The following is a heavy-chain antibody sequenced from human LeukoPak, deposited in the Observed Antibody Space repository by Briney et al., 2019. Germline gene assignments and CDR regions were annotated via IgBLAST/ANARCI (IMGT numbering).Heavy chain of an antibody. D-gene: IGHD4-17*01. CDR1: GFTFSSYA. J-gene: IGHJ1*01. CDR3: AKVCQPVYGDGVLQH. V-gene: IGHV3-23*01. CDR2: ISGSGGST. Sequence: GGSLRLSCAASGFTFSSYAMSWVRQTPGKGLEWVSAISGSGGSTYYADSVKGRFTISRDNSKNTLYLQMNSLRAEDTAAYYCAKVCQPVYGDGVLQHWGQGTLVTVSS.